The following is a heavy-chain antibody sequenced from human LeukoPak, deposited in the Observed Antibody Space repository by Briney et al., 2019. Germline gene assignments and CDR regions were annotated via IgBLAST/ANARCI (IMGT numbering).Heavy chain of an antibody. D-gene: IGHD2-8*02. CDR3: VREESGGYFDY. Sequence: ASVTVSFKASAYTFTNYYMHLLRHAPGQWLDWMGLINPTGSSTKYAQKFRGRVTMTRDTSTTTVYMELSSLRSEDTAVYYCVREESGGYFDYWGQGTLVTVSS. CDR1: AYTFTNYY. J-gene: IGHJ4*02. V-gene: IGHV1-46*01. CDR2: INPTGSST.